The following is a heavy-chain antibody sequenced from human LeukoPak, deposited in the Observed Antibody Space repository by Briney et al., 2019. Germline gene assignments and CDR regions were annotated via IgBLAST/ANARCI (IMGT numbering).Heavy chain of an antibody. V-gene: IGHV3-11*01. Sequence: PGGSLRLSCAASGFTFSDYYMSWIRQAPGKGLEWVSYISSSGSTIYYADSVKGRFTISRDNAKNSLYLQMNSLRAEDTAVYYCARDLPSGYCSSTSCLKNYGMDVWGQGTTVTVSS. CDR1: GFTFSDYY. CDR3: ARDLPSGYCSSTSCLKNYGMDV. D-gene: IGHD2-2*03. J-gene: IGHJ6*02. CDR2: ISSSGSTI.